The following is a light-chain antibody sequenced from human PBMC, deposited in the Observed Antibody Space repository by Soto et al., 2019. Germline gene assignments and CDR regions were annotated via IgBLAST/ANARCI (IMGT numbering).Light chain of an antibody. CDR2: DTN. J-gene: IGLJ1*01. Sequence: QSALTQPPSVSAAPGQKVTISCSGSNSNIGNNYVAWYQHLPGTAPKLLIYDTNNRPSGIPDRFSGSKSGTSATLGITGLQTGDEADYYCGTWDSSLSAYVFGTGTKLTVL. V-gene: IGLV1-51*01. CDR1: NSNIGNNY. CDR3: GTWDSSLSAYV.